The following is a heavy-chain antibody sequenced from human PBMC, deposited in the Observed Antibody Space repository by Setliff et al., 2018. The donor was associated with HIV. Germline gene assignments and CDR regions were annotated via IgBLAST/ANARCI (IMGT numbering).Heavy chain of an antibody. J-gene: IGHJ5*02. CDR3: ARDRRSIFGVDTKNWFDP. CDR1: GGSFSDYY. D-gene: IGHD3-3*01. Sequence: SETLSLTCAVYGGSFSDYYWSWIRQPPGQGLEWIGEINHSGSTNYNASLKSRVTISGDVSKKQFSLKLSSVTAADTAVYYCARDRRSIFGVDTKNWFDPWGQGTLVTVSS. CDR2: INHSGST. V-gene: IGHV4-34*01.